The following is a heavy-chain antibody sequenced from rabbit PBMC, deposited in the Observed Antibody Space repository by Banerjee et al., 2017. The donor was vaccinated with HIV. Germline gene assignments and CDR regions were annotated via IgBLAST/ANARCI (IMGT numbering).Heavy chain of an antibody. CDR1: GFDFSSYW. CDR3: ARDLAGVIGWNFNL. J-gene: IGHJ4*01. D-gene: IGHD4-1*01. CDR2: IGAGSSGTT. Sequence: QEQLVESGGGLVQPGGSLTLSCKASGFDFSSYWMWWVRQAPGKGLEWIACIGAGSSGTTYYASWAKGRFTISKTSSTTVTLQMTSLTAADTATYFCARDLAGVIGWNFNLWGPGTLVTVS. V-gene: IGHV1S45*01.